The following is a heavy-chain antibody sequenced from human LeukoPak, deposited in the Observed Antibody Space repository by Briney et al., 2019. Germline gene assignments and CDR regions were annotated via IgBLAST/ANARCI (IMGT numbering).Heavy chain of an antibody. CDR3: ARLGRGDLPGY. CDR1: GYTFTGYY. J-gene: IGHJ4*02. Sequence: ASVKVSCKASGYTFTGYYMHWVRQAPGQGLEWMGWINPHSGGTNYAQKFQGRVTMTKDTSISTAYMELSRLRSDDTAVYYCARLGRGDLPGYWGQGTLVTVSS. CDR2: INPHSGGT. V-gene: IGHV1-2*02. D-gene: IGHD3-10*01.